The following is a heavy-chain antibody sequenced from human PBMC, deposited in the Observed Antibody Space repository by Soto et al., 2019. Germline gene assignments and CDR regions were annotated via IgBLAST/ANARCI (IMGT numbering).Heavy chain of an antibody. V-gene: IGHV4-30-4*01. D-gene: IGHD3-10*01. Sequence: QVQLQESGPGQVEPSQTLSLTCTVPGDSISNGYYNWSWIRQPPGKDLEWIGHIYTIVNTYSNPSLKSRVIISAATSKNQFALKLSYVSAANSAVYYCARGPSGDKVDYWGQGPLDTVSS. CDR3: ARGPSGDKVDY. CDR1: GDSISNGYYN. CDR2: IYTIVNT. J-gene: IGHJ4*02.